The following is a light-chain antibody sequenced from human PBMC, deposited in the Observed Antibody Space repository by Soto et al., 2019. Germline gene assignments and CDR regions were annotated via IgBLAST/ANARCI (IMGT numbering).Light chain of an antibody. Sequence: EIVFTTSPATLSVSPVARATLSCRASQSVSSNLAWYQQKPGQAPRLLIYGASTRATGIPDRFSGSASGTDFTLNISRLEPEDCAVYDCQQCGSSRLTVGGGTKVDIK. CDR2: GAS. CDR1: QSVSSN. CDR3: QQCGSSRLT. V-gene: IGKV3-20*01. J-gene: IGKJ4*01.